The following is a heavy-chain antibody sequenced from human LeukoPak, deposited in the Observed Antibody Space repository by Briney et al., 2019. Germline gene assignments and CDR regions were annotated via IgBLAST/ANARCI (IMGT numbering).Heavy chain of an antibody. CDR1: GCTFTGYY. CDR3: ARAQYFDWLSVY. D-gene: IGHD3-9*01. Sequence: GASVKVSCKASGCTFTGYYIHWVRQAPGQGLEWMGWINPNSGGTDYAQKFQGRVTMTRDTSISTAYMELSRLSSDDTAVYYCARAQYFDWLSVYWGQGTLVTVSS. J-gene: IGHJ4*02. CDR2: INPNSGGT. V-gene: IGHV1-2*02.